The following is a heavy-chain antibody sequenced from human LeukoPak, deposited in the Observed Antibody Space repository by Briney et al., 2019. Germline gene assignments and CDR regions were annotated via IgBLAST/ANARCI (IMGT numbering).Heavy chain of an antibody. CDR1: GASISSNNW. J-gene: IGHJ4*02. V-gene: IGHV4-4*02. D-gene: IGHD3-10*01. CDR2: IYHSGNT. CDR3: ARVPDYYGSGSYSPYYFDY. Sequence: TLSLTCAVSGASISSNNWWSWVRQPPGKGLEWIGEIYHSGNTNYNPSLKSRVTISVDKSKDQFSLKLSSVTAADTAVYYCARVPDYYGSGSYSPYYFDYWGQGTLVTVSS.